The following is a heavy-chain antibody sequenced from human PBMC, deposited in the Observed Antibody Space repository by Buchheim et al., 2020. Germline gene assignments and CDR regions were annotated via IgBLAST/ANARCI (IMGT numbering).Heavy chain of an antibody. D-gene: IGHD2-15*01. CDR1: GGSMSSYY. J-gene: IGHJ5*02. V-gene: IGHV4-59*01. CDR3: AKTLGYCDGGSCYGGWFDP. Sequence: QVQLQESGPGLVKPSETLSLTCTVSGGSMSSYYWSWIRQPPGKGLEWIGHIYYSGRTNSNPSLKSRVTMSVDTSKSPFSLKMNSVTAADTAVYYCAKTLGYCDGGSCYGGWFDPWGQGIL. CDR2: IYYSGRT.